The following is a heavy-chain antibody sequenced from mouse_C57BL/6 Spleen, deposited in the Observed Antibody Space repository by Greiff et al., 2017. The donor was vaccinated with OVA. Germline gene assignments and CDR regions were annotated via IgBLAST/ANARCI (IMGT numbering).Heavy chain of an antibody. V-gene: IGHV1-55*01. CDR1: GYTFTSYW. CDR2: IYPGSGST. J-gene: IGHJ2*01. CDR3: AREGYYYGSSYVDYFDY. D-gene: IGHD1-1*01. Sequence: VQLQQPGAELVKPGASVKMSCKASGYTFTSYWITWVKQRPGQGLEWIGDIYPGSGSTNYNEKFKSKATLTVDTSSSTAYMQLSSLTSEDSAVYYCAREGYYYGSSYVDYFDYWGQGTTLTVSS.